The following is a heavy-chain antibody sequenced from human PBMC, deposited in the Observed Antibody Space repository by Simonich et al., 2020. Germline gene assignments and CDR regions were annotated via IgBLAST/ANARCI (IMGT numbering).Heavy chain of an antibody. CDR2: ISYDGSKK. CDR1: GFTFSSYA. Sequence: QVQLVESGGGVVQPGRSLRLSCAASGFTFSSYAMHWVRQAPGKGIEGGAVISYDGSKKNYADSVKGRFTISRDNSKNTRYLQMNSLRAEDTAVYYCARDRNWGWFDPWGQGTLVTVSS. D-gene: IGHD7-27*01. J-gene: IGHJ5*02. V-gene: IGHV3-30*07. CDR3: ARDRNWGWFDP.